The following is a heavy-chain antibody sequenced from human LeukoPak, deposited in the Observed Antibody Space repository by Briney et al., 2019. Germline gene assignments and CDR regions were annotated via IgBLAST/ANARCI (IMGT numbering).Heavy chain of an antibody. D-gene: IGHD1-26*01. V-gene: IGHV3-64D*06. CDR3: VKDLSGSYAFDY. Sequence: PGRTLRLSCSASGFIFSSDAMHWVREAPGKGLEFVSAISHDGGRTRYAASVKGRSTISRDNSKNTLYLQMSSLRAEDTAVYYCVKDLSGSYAFDYWGQGTLVTVSS. CDR2: ISHDGGRT. J-gene: IGHJ4*02. CDR1: GFIFSSDA.